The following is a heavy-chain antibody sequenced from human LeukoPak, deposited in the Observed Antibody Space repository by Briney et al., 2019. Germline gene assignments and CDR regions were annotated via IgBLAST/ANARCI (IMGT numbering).Heavy chain of an antibody. Sequence: ASVKVSCKASGYTFTSYGITWVRQAPGQGLEWMGWIYAHDGHTNFAQKFQGRLTMTADTSTNTAYMELRSLTSDDTAMYYCARDFSFSVDYWGQGTLVTASS. CDR3: ARDFSFSVDY. D-gene: IGHD6-19*01. CDR2: IYAHDGHT. V-gene: IGHV1-18*01. CDR1: GYTFTSYG. J-gene: IGHJ4*02.